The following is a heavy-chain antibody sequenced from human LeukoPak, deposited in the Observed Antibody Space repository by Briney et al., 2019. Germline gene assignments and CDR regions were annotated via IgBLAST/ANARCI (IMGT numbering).Heavy chain of an antibody. CDR3: ARSKGGGATTRYYYYYMDV. D-gene: IGHD1-26*01. CDR1: GGSISSSIDY. Sequence: SETLSLTCTVFGGSISSSIDYWGWIRQPPGKGLECIGGISYSGSTYYNPSLKSRVTLSIDMSNNQFSLKLTSVTAADTAVYYCARSKGGGATTRYYYYYMDVWGKGTTVTVSS. J-gene: IGHJ6*03. V-gene: IGHV4-39*07. CDR2: ISYSGST.